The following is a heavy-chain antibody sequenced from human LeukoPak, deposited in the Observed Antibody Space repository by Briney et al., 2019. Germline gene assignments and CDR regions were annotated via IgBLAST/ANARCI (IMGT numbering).Heavy chain of an antibody. J-gene: IGHJ4*02. CDR1: GFTFSSYW. D-gene: IGHD3-22*01. CDR3: ARDLYRIVVVPHYFDY. Sequence: GGSLRLSCAASGFTFSSYWMSWVRQAPGKGPELVANIKQDGSEKYYVDSVKGRFTISRDNAKNSLYLQMNSLRAEDTAVYYCARDLYRIVVVPHYFDYWGQGTLVTVSS. CDR2: IKQDGSEK. V-gene: IGHV3-7*01.